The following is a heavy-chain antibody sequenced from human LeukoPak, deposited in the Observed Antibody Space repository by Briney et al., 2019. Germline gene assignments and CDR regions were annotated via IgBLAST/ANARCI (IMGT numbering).Heavy chain of an antibody. CDR3: ARGRKLGYSSSCIDY. D-gene: IGHD6-13*01. J-gene: IGHJ4*02. CDR2: INPNSGGT. Sequence: ASVKVSCKASGYTFTGYYMHWVRQAPGQGLEWMGWINPNSGGTNYAQKFQGWVTMTRDTSISTAYMELSRLRSDDTAVYYCARGRKLGYSSSCIDYWGQGTLVTVSS. CDR1: GYTFTGYY. V-gene: IGHV1-2*04.